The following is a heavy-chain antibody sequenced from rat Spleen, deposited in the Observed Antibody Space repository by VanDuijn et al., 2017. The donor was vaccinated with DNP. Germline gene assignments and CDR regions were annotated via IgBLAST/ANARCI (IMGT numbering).Heavy chain of an antibody. CDR2: ISTVGDNS. V-gene: IGHV5S11*01. J-gene: IGHJ2*01. CDR3: AKAGGYSPWYFDY. CDR1: GFTFRNYG. D-gene: IGHD1-11*01. Sequence: EVQLVESGGGLVQPGRSLKLSCAASGFTFRNYGMAWVRQAPTKGLEWVASISTVGDNSYYRDSVKGRFTISRDNAKSTLYLQMDSLRSEETATYYCAKAGGYSPWYFDYWGQGVMVTVSS.